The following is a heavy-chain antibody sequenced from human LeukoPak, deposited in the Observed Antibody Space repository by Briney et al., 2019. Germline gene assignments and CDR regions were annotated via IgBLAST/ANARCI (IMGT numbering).Heavy chain of an antibody. J-gene: IGHJ4*02. V-gene: IGHV1-24*01. CDR2: FDPEDGET. CDR3: ATVRFLEWLAHFDY. D-gene: IGHD3-3*01. Sequence: ASVKVSCKVSGYTLTQLSMHWVRQAPGKGLEWMGGFDPEDGETIYAQKFQGRVTMTEDTSTDTAYMELSSLRSEDTAVYYCATVRFLEWLAHFDYWGQGTLLTVSS. CDR1: GYTLTQLS.